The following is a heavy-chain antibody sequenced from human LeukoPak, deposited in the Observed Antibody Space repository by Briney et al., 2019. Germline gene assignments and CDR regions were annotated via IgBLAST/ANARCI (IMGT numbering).Heavy chain of an antibody. J-gene: IGHJ6*02. Sequence: SETLSLTCTVSGGSISSYYWSWIRQPPGKGLEWIGYIYYSGSTNYNPSLKSRVTISVDTSKNQSSLKLSSVTAADTAVYYCARVSWGYSSSWYYYYGMDVWGQGTTVTVSS. CDR3: ARVSWGYSSSWYYYYGMDV. V-gene: IGHV4-59*01. CDR1: GGSISSYY. CDR2: IYYSGST. D-gene: IGHD6-13*01.